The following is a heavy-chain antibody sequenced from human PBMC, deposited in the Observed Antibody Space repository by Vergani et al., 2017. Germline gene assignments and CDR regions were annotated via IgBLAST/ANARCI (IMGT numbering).Heavy chain of an antibody. D-gene: IGHD1-26*01. CDR1: RFTFSNYA. J-gene: IGHJ3*02. Sequence: QVQLVESGGGVVQSGRSLRLSCAASRFTFSNYAMHWVRQAPGKGLEWVAVISYDGRNKYYAHSVKGRFTISRDNSKNTLYLQMNSLRAEDTAVYYCARDLQRATDAMDISSRATMVTVSS. V-gene: IGHV3-30*04. CDR3: ARDLQRATDAMDI. CDR2: ISYDGRNK.